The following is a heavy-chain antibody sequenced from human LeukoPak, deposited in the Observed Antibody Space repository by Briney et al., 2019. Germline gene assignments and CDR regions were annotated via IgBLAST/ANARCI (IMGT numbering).Heavy chain of an antibody. CDR3: ARDHYDFWSGYTAHAFDI. CDR2: ISAYNGNT. CDR1: GYTFTSYG. D-gene: IGHD3-3*01. V-gene: IGHV1-18*01. J-gene: IGHJ3*02. Sequence: ASVKVSCKASGYTFTSYGISWVRQAPGQGLEWMGWISAYNGNTNYAQKLQGRVTMTTDTFTSTAYMELRSLRSDDTAVYYCARDHYDFWSGYTAHAFDIWGQGTMVTVSS.